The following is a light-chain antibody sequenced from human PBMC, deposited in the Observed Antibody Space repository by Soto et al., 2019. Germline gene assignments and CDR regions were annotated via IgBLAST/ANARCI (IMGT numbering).Light chain of an antibody. CDR2: AVS. CDR3: CSYAGSSPVV. Sequence: QSALTQPASVSGSPGQSITISCTGTSSDVGSYNLVSWYQQHPGKAPKLMIYAVSKRPSGVSNRFSGSKSGNTASLTISGLQAEDEADYYCCSYAGSSPVVFGGGTKLTVL. V-gene: IGLV2-23*02. CDR1: SSDVGSYNL. J-gene: IGLJ2*01.